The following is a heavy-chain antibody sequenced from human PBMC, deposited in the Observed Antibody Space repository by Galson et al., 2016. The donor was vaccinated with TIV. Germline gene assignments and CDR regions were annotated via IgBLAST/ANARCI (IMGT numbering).Heavy chain of an antibody. J-gene: IGHJ4*02. CDR2: IGGIGTSP. Sequence: SLRLSCAASGFTFSAYAVNWVRQAPGKGLEWVSGIGGIGTSPYYAGSVKGRFTISRDNSRNTLYLQMNSLRAEDTALYYCAKDAQWLPAAYFDCWGQGILVTVSS. CDR3: AKDAQWLPAAYFDC. V-gene: IGHV3-23*01. D-gene: IGHD6-19*01. CDR1: GFTFSAYA.